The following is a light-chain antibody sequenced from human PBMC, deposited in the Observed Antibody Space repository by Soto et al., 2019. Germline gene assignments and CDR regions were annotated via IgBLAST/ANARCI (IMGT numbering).Light chain of an antibody. CDR3: AAWDDSLKSVL. CDR1: GSSIGNNA. J-gene: IGLJ2*01. Sequence: QSVLTQPPSVSEAPGQRVSISCVGSGSSIGNNAVNWYQQLPGKAPKLLIYYDNLLPSGVSGRFSGSKSGTSASLAISGLQSEDDADYYCAAWDDSLKSVLFGGGTKLTVL. V-gene: IGLV1-36*01. CDR2: YDN.